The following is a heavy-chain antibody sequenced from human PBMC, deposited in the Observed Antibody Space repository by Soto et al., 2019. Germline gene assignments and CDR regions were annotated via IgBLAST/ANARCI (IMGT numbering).Heavy chain of an antibody. CDR3: ARRYGGTFDY. J-gene: IGHJ4*02. Sequence: SETLSLTCTVSGGSVSNNNYYWGWIRQPPGKGLEWIGDIYYSGSTYYNPSLKSRVTISVDTSKNQFSLKVRSVTAADTAVYYCARRYGGTFDYWGQGTLVTVSS. CDR2: IYYSGST. CDR1: GGSVSNNNYY. V-gene: IGHV4-39*01. D-gene: IGHD4-17*01.